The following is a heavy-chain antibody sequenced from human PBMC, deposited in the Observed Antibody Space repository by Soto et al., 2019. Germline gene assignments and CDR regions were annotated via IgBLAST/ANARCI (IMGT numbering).Heavy chain of an antibody. V-gene: IGHV5-10-1*01. CDR3: ASRNVVGGGDYKSSGMDL. CDR1: GYMVTTDW. CDR2: IDPSDSYT. Sequence: PGKSLNGSCGRSGYMVTTDWINWVRQVPGGGLEWMGRIDPSDSYTKYNPSFQGLVTISADKSTSTAFLQWSGLRASDTAVYYCASRNVVGGGDYKSSGMDLWGKGTKVTVGS. J-gene: IGHJ6*04. D-gene: IGHD2-21*01.